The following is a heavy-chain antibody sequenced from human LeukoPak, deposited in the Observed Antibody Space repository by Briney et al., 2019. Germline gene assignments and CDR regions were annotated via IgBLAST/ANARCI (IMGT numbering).Heavy chain of an antibody. D-gene: IGHD3-22*01. V-gene: IGHV4-39*07. CDR1: GGSISSSSYY. CDR3: AREGNHYDSSGSVEWCY. Sequence: PSETLSLTCTVSGGSISSSSYYWGWIRQPPGKGLEWIGSIYYSGSTYYNPSLKSRVTISVDTSKNQFSLKLSSVTAADTAVYYCAREGNHYDSSGSVEWCYWGQGTLVTVSS. CDR2: IYYSGST. J-gene: IGHJ4*02.